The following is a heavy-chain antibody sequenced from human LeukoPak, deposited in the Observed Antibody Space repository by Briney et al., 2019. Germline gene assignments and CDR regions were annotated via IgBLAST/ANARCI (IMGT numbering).Heavy chain of an antibody. V-gene: IGHV4-4*07. Sequence: SETLSLTCTVSGGSISNYYWSWIRQPAGKGLEWIGRIYTSGSTNYNPSLKSRVTMSVDTSKNQFSLKLSSVTAADTAVYYCARDRTIFGVVETLFDPWGQGTLVTVSS. J-gene: IGHJ5*02. CDR1: GGSISNYY. D-gene: IGHD3-3*01. CDR2: IYTSGST. CDR3: ARDRTIFGVVETLFDP.